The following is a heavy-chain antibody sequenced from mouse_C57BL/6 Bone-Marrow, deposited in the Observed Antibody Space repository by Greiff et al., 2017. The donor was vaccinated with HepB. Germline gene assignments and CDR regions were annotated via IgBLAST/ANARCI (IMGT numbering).Heavy chain of an antibody. D-gene: IGHD2-4*01. Sequence: VQLQQPGAELVKPGASVKLSCKASGYAFSSSWMNWVKQRPGKGLEWIGRIYPGDGDTNYNGKFKGKATLTADKSSSTAYMQLSSLTSEDSAVYFCAGGLRKNWFAYWGQGTLVTVSA. V-gene: IGHV1-82*01. J-gene: IGHJ3*01. CDR1: GYAFSSSW. CDR2: IYPGDGDT. CDR3: AGGLRKNWFAY.